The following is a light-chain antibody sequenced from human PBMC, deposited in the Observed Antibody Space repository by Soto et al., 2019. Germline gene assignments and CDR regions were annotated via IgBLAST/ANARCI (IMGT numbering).Light chain of an antibody. CDR2: GAS. CDR1: QSVSSNY. J-gene: IGKJ2*01. CDR3: QLFGSSPPMYT. V-gene: IGKV3-20*01. Sequence: EIVLTQSPGTLSLSPGERATLSCRASQSVSSNYLAWYQQRPGQAPRLLIYGASTRATGIPDRFSGSGSGTDFTLIISRLEPEDFAVYCCQLFGSSPPMYTFGQGTKLEIK.